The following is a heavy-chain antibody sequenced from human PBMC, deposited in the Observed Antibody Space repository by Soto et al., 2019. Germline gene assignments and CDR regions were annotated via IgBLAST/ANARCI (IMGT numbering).Heavy chain of an antibody. CDR3: ARGYPDIVVVPAALRPFDY. V-gene: IGHV4-34*01. J-gene: IGHJ4*02. D-gene: IGHD2-2*01. CDR1: GGSFSGYY. CDR2: INHSGST. Sequence: SETLSLTCAVYGGSFSGYYWSWIRQPPGKGLEWIGEINHSGSTNYNPSLKSRVTISVDTSKNQFSLKLSSVTAADTAVYYCARGYPDIVVVPAALRPFDYWGQGTLVTVSS.